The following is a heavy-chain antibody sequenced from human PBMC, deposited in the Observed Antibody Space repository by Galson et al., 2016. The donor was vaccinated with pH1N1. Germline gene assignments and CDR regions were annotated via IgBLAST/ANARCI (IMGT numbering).Heavy chain of an antibody. Sequence: SVKVSCKASGGIFRSCAISWVRQAPGQGPEWMGGILAIFGTAKYAQKFQGRLTITADESTTTAYMELSSLRSGDTAVYYCASESGYYVRGDLQHWGQGTLVIVSS. CDR2: ILAIFGTA. D-gene: IGHD3-22*01. CDR1: GGIFRSCA. V-gene: IGHV1-69*13. J-gene: IGHJ1*01. CDR3: ASESGYYVRGDLQH.